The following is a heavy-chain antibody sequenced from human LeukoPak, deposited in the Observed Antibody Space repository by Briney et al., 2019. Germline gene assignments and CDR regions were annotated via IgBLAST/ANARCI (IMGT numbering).Heavy chain of an antibody. J-gene: IGHJ6*03. CDR2: ISSSSSYI. V-gene: IGHV3-21*01. CDR1: GFTFSSYS. Sequence: PGGSLRLSCAASGFTFSSYSMNWVRQAPGKGLEWVSSISSSSSYIYYADSVKGRFTISRDNAKNSLYLQMNSLRAEDTAVYYCARSQDIVVVVAAPYCYYMDVWGKRTTVTVSS. D-gene: IGHD2-15*01. CDR3: ARSQDIVVVVAAPYCYYMDV.